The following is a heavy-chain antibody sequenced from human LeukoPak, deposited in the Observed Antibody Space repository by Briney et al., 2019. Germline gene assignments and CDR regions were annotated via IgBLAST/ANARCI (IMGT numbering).Heavy chain of an antibody. Sequence: PSETLSLTCALYGGSFSGYSWNWIRQPPGKGLEWIGEINHSGSTNYSPSLKSRVTISLDKSKNQFSLKLTSVTAADTAVYYCASVPTPPYYYYYMDVWGRGTTVTVSS. CDR2: INHSGST. V-gene: IGHV4-34*01. D-gene: IGHD2-15*01. J-gene: IGHJ6*03. CDR3: ASVPTPPYYYYYMDV. CDR1: GGSFSGYS.